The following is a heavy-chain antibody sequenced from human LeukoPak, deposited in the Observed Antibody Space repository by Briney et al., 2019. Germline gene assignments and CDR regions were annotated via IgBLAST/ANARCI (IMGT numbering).Heavy chain of an antibody. CDR3: ARAERIAVAGTHFDY. CDR2: IYYSGST. CDR1: GGSISSSSYY. D-gene: IGHD6-19*01. Sequence: SETLSLTCTVSGGSISSSSYYWGWIRQPPGKGLEWIGSIYYSGSTYYNPSLKSRVTISVDTSKNQFSLKLSSVTAADTAVYYCARAERIAVAGTHFDYWGQGTLVTVSS. V-gene: IGHV4-39*07. J-gene: IGHJ4*02.